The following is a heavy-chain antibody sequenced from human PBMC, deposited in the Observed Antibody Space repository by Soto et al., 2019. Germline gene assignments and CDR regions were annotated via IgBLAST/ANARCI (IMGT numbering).Heavy chain of an antibody. D-gene: IGHD4-17*01. V-gene: IGHV4-39*02. CDR1: GDSISSSKYY. Sequence: SETLSLTCTFSGDSISSSKYYWGWIRQPPGKGLEWIGSIYYSGSPYYNSSLKSRVTISVDTSKNHFPLKLTSMTAADTAVYYCATLPHYGDPTAGFWGHGILVTVSS. CDR3: ATLPHYGDPTAGF. J-gene: IGHJ4*01. CDR2: IYYSGSP.